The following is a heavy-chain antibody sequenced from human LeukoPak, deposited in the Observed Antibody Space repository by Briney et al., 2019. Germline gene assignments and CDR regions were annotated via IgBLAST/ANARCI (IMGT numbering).Heavy chain of an antibody. V-gene: IGHV4-59*08. CDR1: GGSISSYY. CDR2: IYYSGST. D-gene: IGHD5-12*01. CDR3: ARSYGGYEDY. Sequence: SKTLSLTCAVSGGSISSYYWSWIRQPPGKGLEWIGYIYYSGSTNYNPSLKSRVTISVDTSKNQFSLKLSSVTAADTAVYYCARSYGGYEDYWGQGTLVTVSS. J-gene: IGHJ4*02.